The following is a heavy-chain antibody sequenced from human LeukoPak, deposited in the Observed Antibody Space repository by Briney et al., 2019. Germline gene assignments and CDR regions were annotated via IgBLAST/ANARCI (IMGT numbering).Heavy chain of an antibody. CDR3: AKEYYYDSSGYYVY. D-gene: IGHD3-22*01. Sequence: PGGSLRLSCAASGFTFDDFAMHWVRQAPGKGLEWVSGISWNSGSIGYADSVKGRFTISRDNAKNSLYLQMNSLRAEDTALYYCAKEYYYDSSGYYVYWGQGTLVTVSS. CDR1: GFTFDDFA. V-gene: IGHV3-9*01. J-gene: IGHJ4*02. CDR2: ISWNSGSI.